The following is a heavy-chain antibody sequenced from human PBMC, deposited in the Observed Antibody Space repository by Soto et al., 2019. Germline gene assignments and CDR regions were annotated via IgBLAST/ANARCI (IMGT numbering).Heavy chain of an antibody. V-gene: IGHV3-15*01. CDR2: IKSKTDGGTT. D-gene: IGHD3-10*01. CDR1: GFTFSSSA. Sequence: GGSLRLSCAASGFTFSSSAMSWVRQAPGKGLEWVGRIKSKTDGGTTDYAAPVKGRFTISRDDSKNTLYLQMNSLKTEDTAVYYCTTGLWFGELFPYGMDVWGQGTTVTVSS. J-gene: IGHJ6*02. CDR3: TTGLWFGELFPYGMDV.